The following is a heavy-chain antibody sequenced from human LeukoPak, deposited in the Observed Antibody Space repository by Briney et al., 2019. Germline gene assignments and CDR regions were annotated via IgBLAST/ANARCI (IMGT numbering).Heavy chain of an antibody. V-gene: IGHV3-13*01. CDR3: ARVAKERVGGVYYFDY. Sequence: GGSLRLSCAASGFTFSEYDMHWVRHATGKGLEWVSAIGTACDTYYTGSVKGPFPLSRENAKISLYLQMNSLRAGDTAVYYCARVAKERVGGVYYFDYWGQGTLVTVSS. J-gene: IGHJ4*02. CDR1: GFTFSEYD. D-gene: IGHD1-1*01. CDR2: IGTACDT.